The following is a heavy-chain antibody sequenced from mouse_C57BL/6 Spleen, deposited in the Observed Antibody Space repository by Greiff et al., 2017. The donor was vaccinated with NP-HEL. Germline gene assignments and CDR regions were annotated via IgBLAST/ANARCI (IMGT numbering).Heavy chain of an antibody. D-gene: IGHD2-4*01. J-gene: IGHJ2*01. CDR3: ARKGDYDDLYFDY. Sequence: QVQLQQPGAELVMPGASVKLSCKASGYTFTSYWMHWVKQRPGQGLEWIGEIDPSDSYTNYNQKFKGKSTLTVDKSSSTAYMQLSSLTSEDSAVYYCARKGDYDDLYFDYWGQGTTLTVSS. V-gene: IGHV1-69*01. CDR1: GYTFTSYW. CDR2: IDPSDSYT.